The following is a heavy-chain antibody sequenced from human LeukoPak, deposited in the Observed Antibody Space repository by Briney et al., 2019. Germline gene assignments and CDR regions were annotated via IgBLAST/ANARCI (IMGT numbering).Heavy chain of an antibody. J-gene: IGHJ4*02. CDR1: GGSFSGYY. D-gene: IGHD5-24*01. CDR2: INHSGST. Sequence: SETLSLTCAVYGGSFSGYYWSWIRQPPGKGLEWIGEINHSGSTNYNPSLKSRVTISVDTSKNQFSLKLSSVTAADTAVYYCARGKGRDLFDYWGQGTLVTVFS. CDR3: ARGKGRDLFDY. V-gene: IGHV4-34*01.